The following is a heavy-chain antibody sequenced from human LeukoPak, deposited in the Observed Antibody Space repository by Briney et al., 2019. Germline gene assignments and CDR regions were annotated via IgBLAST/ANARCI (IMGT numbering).Heavy chain of an antibody. Sequence: PSETLSLTCTVSGGSISSYYWSWIRQPPGKGLEWIGYIYYSGRTNYNPSLKSRVTISVDTSKNQFSLKLSSVTAADTAVYYCAREAYGDLLSYFDYWGQGTLVTVSS. J-gene: IGHJ4*02. CDR3: AREAYGDLLSYFDY. V-gene: IGHV4-59*01. CDR2: IYYSGRT. D-gene: IGHD4-17*01. CDR1: GGSISSYY.